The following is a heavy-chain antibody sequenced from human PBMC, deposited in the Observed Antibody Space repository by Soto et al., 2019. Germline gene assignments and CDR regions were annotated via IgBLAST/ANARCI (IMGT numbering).Heavy chain of an antibody. CDR1: GYSFTSYW. CDR3: ARQHYYDSSGFDY. J-gene: IGHJ4*02. Sequence: GEALKISCKGSGYSFTSYWIGWGRQVSGKGLEWMGIIYPGDSDTRYSPSFQGQVTISADKSLSTAYLQWSSLKASDTSMYYCARQHYYDSSGFDYWGQGTLVTVSS. CDR2: IYPGDSDT. D-gene: IGHD3-22*01. V-gene: IGHV5-51*01.